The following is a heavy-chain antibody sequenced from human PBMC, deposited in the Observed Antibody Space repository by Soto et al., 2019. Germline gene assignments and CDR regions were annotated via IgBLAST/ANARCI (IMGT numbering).Heavy chain of an antibody. V-gene: IGHV4-34*01. Sequence: SETLSLTCAVYGGSFSGYYWSWIRQPPGKGLEWIGEINHSGSTNYNPSLKSRVTISVDTSKNQFSLKLSSVTAADTAVYYCARGRYRITMVRGVLTERAHFDYWGQGTLVTVSS. J-gene: IGHJ4*02. D-gene: IGHD3-10*01. CDR1: GGSFSGYY. CDR3: ARGRYRITMVRGVLTERAHFDY. CDR2: INHSGST.